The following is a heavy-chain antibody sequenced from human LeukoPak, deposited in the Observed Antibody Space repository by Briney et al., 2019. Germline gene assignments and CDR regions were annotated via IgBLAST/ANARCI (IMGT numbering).Heavy chain of an antibody. Sequence: GRSLRLPCAASGFTFSSHGMHWVRQAPGKGLEWVAAISYDGSDKYYADSVKGRFTISRDNPKNTLYLQMNSLRAEDTAVYYCAKRRTVDTAMVTHYYGMDVWGQGTTVTVSS. CDR2: ISYDGSDK. CDR1: GFTFSSHG. CDR3: AKRRTVDTAMVTHYYGMDV. J-gene: IGHJ6*02. D-gene: IGHD5-18*01. V-gene: IGHV3-30*18.